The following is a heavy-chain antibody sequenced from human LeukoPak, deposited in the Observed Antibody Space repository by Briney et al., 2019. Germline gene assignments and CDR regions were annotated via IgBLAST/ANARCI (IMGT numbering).Heavy chain of an antibody. CDR1: GGSISSGGYY. V-gene: IGHV4-31*03. D-gene: IGHD3-16*02. Sequence: SETLSLTCTVSGGSISSGGYYWSWIRQHSGKGLEWIGYIYYSGSTYYNPSLKSRVTISVDTSKNQFSLKLSSVTAADTAVYYCARGTIYDYVWGSYRYYFDYWGQGTLVTVSS. J-gene: IGHJ4*02. CDR2: IYYSGST. CDR3: ARGTIYDYVWGSYRYYFDY.